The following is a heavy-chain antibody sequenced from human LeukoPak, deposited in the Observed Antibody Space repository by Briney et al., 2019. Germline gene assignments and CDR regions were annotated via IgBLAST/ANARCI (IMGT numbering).Heavy chain of an antibody. Sequence: PSETLSLTCAVYGGSLSGYYWTWIRQPPGKGLEWIGEINLVGSANYNPSLRSRVSISLDTSKNQFSLRLSTVTAADTAVYYCARPPNYGSGGLYYDGMDVWGQGTSVTVSS. V-gene: IGHV4-34*01. D-gene: IGHD3-10*01. CDR3: ARPPNYGSGGLYYDGMDV. CDR2: INLVGSA. J-gene: IGHJ6*02. CDR1: GGSLSGYY.